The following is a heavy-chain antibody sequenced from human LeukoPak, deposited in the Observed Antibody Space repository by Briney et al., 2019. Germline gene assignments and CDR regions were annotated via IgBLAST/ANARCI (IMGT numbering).Heavy chain of an antibody. CDR2: ISSDGSNT. Sequence: PGGSLRLSCAASGFTFSRFWMHWVRQAPGKGLVWVSRISSDGSNTNYADSVKGRFTISRDNAKNTLYLQMNSLRAEDTAVYYCARALAVAGTGGFDPWGQGTLVTVSS. CDR1: GFTFSRFW. D-gene: IGHD6-19*01. V-gene: IGHV3-74*01. CDR3: ARALAVAGTGGFDP. J-gene: IGHJ5*02.